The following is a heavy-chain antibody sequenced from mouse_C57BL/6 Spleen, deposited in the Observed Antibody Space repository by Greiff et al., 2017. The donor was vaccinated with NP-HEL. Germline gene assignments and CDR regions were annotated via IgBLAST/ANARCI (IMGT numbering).Heavy chain of an antibody. V-gene: IGHV5-17*01. J-gene: IGHJ4*01. CDR3: ARGLITTVVAYYAMDY. D-gene: IGHD1-1*01. Sequence: VQLKESGGGLVKPGGSLKLSCAASGFTFSDYGMHWVRQAPEKGLEWVAYISSGSSTIYYADTVKGRFTISRDNAKNTLFLQMTSLRSEDTAMYYCARGLITTVVAYYAMDYWGQGTSVTVSS. CDR2: ISSGSSTI. CDR1: GFTFSDYG.